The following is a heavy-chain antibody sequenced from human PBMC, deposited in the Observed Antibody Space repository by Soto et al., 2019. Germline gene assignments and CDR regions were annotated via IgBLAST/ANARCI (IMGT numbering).Heavy chain of an antibody. J-gene: IGHJ1*01. CDR2: IIPIFGTT. CDR3: ASRGERGYYDTSGYG. V-gene: IGHV1-69*05. Sequence: QVQLVQSGAEVKKPGSSVKVSCKASGGTFSNYALSWVRQAPGQGLEWMGDIIPIFGTTNNAQKFQGRVTXTXAXAXXTADMGLGRLRSQDTAVQYCASRGERGYYDTSGYGWGQGALVTVSS. CDR1: GGTFSNYA. D-gene: IGHD3-22*01.